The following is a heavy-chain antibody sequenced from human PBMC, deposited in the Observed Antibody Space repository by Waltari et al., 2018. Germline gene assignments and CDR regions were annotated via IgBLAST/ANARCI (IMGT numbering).Heavy chain of an antibody. D-gene: IGHD1-26*01. J-gene: IGHJ4*02. CDR3: AKAPVGGMVQLNSFDY. CDR2: ISGSGGST. V-gene: IGHV3-23*01. Sequence: EVQLLESGGGLVQPGGSLRLSCAASGFTFSSYAMSWVRQAPGKGLEWVSAISGSGGSTYYEDAVKGRFTISRDNSKNTLYLQMNSLRAEDTAVYYCAKAPVGGMVQLNSFDYWGQGTLVTVSS. CDR1: GFTFSSYA.